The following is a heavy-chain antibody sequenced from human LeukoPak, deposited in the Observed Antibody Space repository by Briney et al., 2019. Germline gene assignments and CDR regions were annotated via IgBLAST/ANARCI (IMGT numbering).Heavy chain of an antibody. V-gene: IGHV3-21*01. J-gene: IGHJ4*02. D-gene: IGHD6-6*01. Sequence: YAESVRGRFTISRDNAKNSLYLHMSSLRAEDTAVYYCAQGSYSSYLFDYWGQGTLVTVSS. CDR3: AQGSYSSYLFDY.